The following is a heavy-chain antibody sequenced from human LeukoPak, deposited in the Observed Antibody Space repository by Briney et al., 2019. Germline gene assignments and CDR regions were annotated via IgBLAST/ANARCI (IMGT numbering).Heavy chain of an antibody. CDR2: IYSGGNT. D-gene: IGHD3-10*01. V-gene: IGHV3-66*01. J-gene: IGHJ3*02. CDR3: ARETWFGHDAFDI. Sequence: PGGSLRLSCTASGFPVSSFYMSWVRQAPGKGLEWVSVIYSGGNTFYADSVKGRFIISRDNAKNTLYLHMNSLRAEDTAVYYCARETWFGHDAFDIWGQGTMVTVSS. CDR1: GFPVSSFY.